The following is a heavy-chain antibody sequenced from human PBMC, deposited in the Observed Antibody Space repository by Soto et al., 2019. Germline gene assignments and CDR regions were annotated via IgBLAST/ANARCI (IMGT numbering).Heavy chain of an antibody. D-gene: IGHD2-2*01. Sequence: EVQLLESGGGLVQPGGSLRLTCAASGFTFSSYAMSWVRQAPGKGLEWVSVISGSGGSTYYADSVKGRFTISRDNSKNTLYLQMNSLRAEDTAVYYCAKDRYCSSTSCHYGDFDYWGQGTLVTVSS. CDR1: GFTFSSYA. J-gene: IGHJ4*02. V-gene: IGHV3-23*01. CDR3: AKDRYCSSTSCHYGDFDY. CDR2: ISGSGGST.